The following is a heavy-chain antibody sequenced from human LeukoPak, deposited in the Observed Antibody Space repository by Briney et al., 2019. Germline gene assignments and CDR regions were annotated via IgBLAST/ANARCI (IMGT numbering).Heavy chain of an antibody. V-gene: IGHV3-30-3*01. CDR1: GFTFSSYA. CDR3: AREGIAVAGLFDY. Sequence: AGGSLRLSCAASGFTFSSYAMHWVRQAPGKGLERVAVISYDGSNKYYADSVMGRFTISRDNSKNTLYLQMNSLRAEDTAVYYCAREGIAVAGLFDYWGQGTLVTVSS. J-gene: IGHJ4*02. D-gene: IGHD6-19*01. CDR2: ISYDGSNK.